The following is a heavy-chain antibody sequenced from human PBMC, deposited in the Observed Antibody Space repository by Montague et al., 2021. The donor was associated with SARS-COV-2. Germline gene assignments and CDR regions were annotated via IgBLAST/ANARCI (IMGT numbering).Heavy chain of an antibody. CDR1: GDSVSSNIAA. D-gene: IGHD1-14*01. J-gene: IGHJ4*02. Sequence: CAISGDSVSSNIAAWNWIRPSPSRGLEWLRRTYYRSKWYNDYAVSVRSRITISPDTSKNQFSLQLNSVSPEDTAVYYCTQERGPGRTTWHCFDYWGQGTLVTVSS. CDR2: TYYRSKWYN. CDR3: TQERGPGRTTWHCFDY. V-gene: IGHV6-1*01.